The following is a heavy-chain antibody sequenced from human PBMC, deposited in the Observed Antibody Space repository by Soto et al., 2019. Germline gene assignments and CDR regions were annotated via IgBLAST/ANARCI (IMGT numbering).Heavy chain of an antibody. J-gene: IGHJ4*02. CDR1: GGPFSGYY. D-gene: IGHD2-15*01. CDR3: ARDRQRGYCTGDSCYSYFDY. CDR2: INHGGYT. Sequence: QVQLQQWGAGLLKPSETLSLTCAIYGGPFSGYYWNWIRQPPGKGLEWIGEINHGGYTNSNPSLKGRVTMSVDTSKNQFSLKLTSVTAADTAVYYCARDRQRGYCTGDSCYSYFDYWGQGTQVIVSS. V-gene: IGHV4-34*01.